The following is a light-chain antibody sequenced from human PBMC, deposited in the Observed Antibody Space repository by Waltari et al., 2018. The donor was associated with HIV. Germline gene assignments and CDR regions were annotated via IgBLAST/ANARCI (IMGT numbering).Light chain of an antibody. CDR2: GNS. V-gene: IGLV1-40*01. CDR1: SPNIRAGYD. Sequence: QSVLTQPPSVSGAPGQRDTISCPGSSPNIRAGYDVHWYQQVPGTAPKLLIFGNSNRPSGVPDRFSGSKSATSASLAITGLQAEDEADYYCQSYDSSLTVVIFGGGTKLTVL. CDR3: QSYDSSLTVVI. J-gene: IGLJ2*01.